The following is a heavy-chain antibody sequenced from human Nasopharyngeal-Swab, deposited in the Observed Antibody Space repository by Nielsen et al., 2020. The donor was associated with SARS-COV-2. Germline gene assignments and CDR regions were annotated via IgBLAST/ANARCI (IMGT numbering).Heavy chain of an antibody. CDR3: ARGRYNPY. Sequence: GESLKISYAASGFSFSDYYMSWIRQAPGKGLEWVSYINSVSSSTDYADSVKGRFTISRDNAKNSLYLQMNSLSAEDTAVYYCARGRYNPYWGQGTLVTVSS. D-gene: IGHD3-9*01. V-gene: IGHV3-11*06. CDR1: GFSFSDYY. J-gene: IGHJ4*02. CDR2: INSVSSST.